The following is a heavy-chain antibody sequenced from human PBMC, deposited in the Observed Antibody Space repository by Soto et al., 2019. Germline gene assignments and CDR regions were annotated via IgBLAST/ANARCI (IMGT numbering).Heavy chain of an antibody. CDR2: INPNSGGT. D-gene: IGHD3-10*01. V-gene: IGHV1-2*02. J-gene: IGHJ4*02. CDR1: GYTFTGYY. CDR3: ARVRAVRGTPTNFDY. Sequence: ASVKVSCKASGYTFTGYYMHWVRQAPGQGLEWMGWINPNSGGTNYAQKFQGRVTMTRDTSISTAYMELSRLRSDDTAVYYCARVRAVRGTPTNFDYWGQGTLVTVSS.